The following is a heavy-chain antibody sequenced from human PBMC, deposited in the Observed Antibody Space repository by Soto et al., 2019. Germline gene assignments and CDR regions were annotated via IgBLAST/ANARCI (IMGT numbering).Heavy chain of an antibody. CDR1: GSTFSNAW. D-gene: IGHD4-17*01. Sequence: GGSLRLSCAASGSTFSNAWMTWVRQAPGKGLEWVGRIKSKTDGGTTDYAAPVKGRFTISRDDSKSTLYLQMNSLKTEDTAVYYCTTARGTYGAEYFQYWGQGTLVTVSS. V-gene: IGHV3-15*01. CDR3: TTARGTYGAEYFQY. CDR2: IKSKTDGGTT. J-gene: IGHJ1*01.